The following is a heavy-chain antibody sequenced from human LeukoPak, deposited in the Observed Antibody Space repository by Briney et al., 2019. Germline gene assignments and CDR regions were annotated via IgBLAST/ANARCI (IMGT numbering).Heavy chain of an antibody. V-gene: IGHV4-59*08. Sequence: SETLSLTCTVSGGSISSYYWSWIRQPAGKGLEYIGYIYYTGSTNSSPSLKSRVTISLDTSKNQFSLKLNSVTAADTAVYYCARHPIFGGSNVYAFDYWGQGTLVTVSS. CDR3: ARHPIFGGSNVYAFDY. D-gene: IGHD3-16*01. J-gene: IGHJ4*02. CDR2: IYYTGST. CDR1: GGSISSYY.